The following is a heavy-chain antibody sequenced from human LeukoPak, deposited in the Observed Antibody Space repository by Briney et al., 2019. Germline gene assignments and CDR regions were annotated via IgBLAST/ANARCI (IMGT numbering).Heavy chain of an antibody. CDR2: VDPNSGGT. D-gene: IGHD4-17*01. CDR3: ARDNYGRLDY. CDR1: GYTFTGYY. Sequence: GASVKVSCKASGYTFTGYYMHWVRQAPGQGLEWMGWVDPNSGGTISAQKFQGRVTMTKDTSISTVYMELNRLTSDDTALYYCARDNYGRLDYWGQGTLVTVSS. V-gene: IGHV1-2*02. J-gene: IGHJ4*02.